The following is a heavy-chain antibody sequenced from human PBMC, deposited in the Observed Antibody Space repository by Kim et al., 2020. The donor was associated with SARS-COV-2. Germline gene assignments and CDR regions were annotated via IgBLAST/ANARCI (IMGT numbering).Heavy chain of an antibody. D-gene: IGHD5-12*01. CDR3: ARVRGYSAYGPGGRSAFDI. CDR1: GFTFSSYS. Sequence: GGSMRPSCATSGFTFSSYSMNWVRQAPGKGLEWVSSISTTSSYIYYADSVKGRFTISRDNAKNSLYLQMNSLRAEDTAVYYCARVRGYSAYGPGGRSAFDIWGQGTMVTVSS. J-gene: IGHJ3*02. V-gene: IGHV3-21*01. CDR2: ISTTSSYI.